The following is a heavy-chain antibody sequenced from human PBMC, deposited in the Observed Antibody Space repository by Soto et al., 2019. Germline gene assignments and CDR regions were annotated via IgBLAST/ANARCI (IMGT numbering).Heavy chain of an antibody. J-gene: IGHJ1*01. D-gene: IGHD3-22*01. Sequence: EVQLVESGGGLIQPGGSLRLSCAASGFTVSSNYMSWVRQAPGKGLEWVSVIYSGGSTYYADSVKGRFTISRDNSKNPLYLKMNSLRAGDTAVYYCARDRVESGYPEYFQHWGQGTLVTVSS. CDR2: IYSGGST. CDR3: ARDRVESGYPEYFQH. V-gene: IGHV3-53*01. CDR1: GFTVSSNY.